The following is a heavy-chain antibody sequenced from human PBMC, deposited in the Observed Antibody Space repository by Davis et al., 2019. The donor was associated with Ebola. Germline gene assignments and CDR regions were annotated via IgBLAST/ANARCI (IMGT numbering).Heavy chain of an antibody. CDR3: ARGGIVGDALDY. J-gene: IGHJ4*02. D-gene: IGHD1-26*01. V-gene: IGHV4-59*01. Sequence: SETLSLTCTVSGGSISSYYWSWIRQPPGKGLEWIGYVYHTGSTNYKPSLKSRVTMSVDTSKNQFSLRLNSVTAADTAVYYCARGGIVGDALDYWGQGTLVTVSS. CDR1: GGSISSYY. CDR2: VYHTGST.